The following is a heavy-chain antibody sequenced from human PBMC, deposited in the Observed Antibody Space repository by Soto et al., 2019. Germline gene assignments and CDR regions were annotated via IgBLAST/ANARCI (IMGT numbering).Heavy chain of an antibody. J-gene: IGHJ4*02. CDR3: ARDTPPTDY. V-gene: IGHV1-18*01. CDR2: ISAYNTNT. CDR1: GYTFTSYH. Sequence: QVQLVQSGAEVKKPGASVKVSCKTSGYTFTSYHISWVRQAPGQGLEWMGWISAYNTNTNYAQKFQGRVTMTTDTLTSTAYMELRSLRADDTAVDYCARDTPPTDYWGQGTLVTVSS.